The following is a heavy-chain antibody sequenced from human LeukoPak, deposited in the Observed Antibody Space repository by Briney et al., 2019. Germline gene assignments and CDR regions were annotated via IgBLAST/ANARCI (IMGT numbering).Heavy chain of an antibody. CDR1: GGSISSSSYY. J-gene: IGHJ4*02. D-gene: IGHD3-10*01. CDR2: IYYSGST. CDR3: ARYYGSGSYYKTFDY. Sequence: SETLSLTCTVSGGSISSSSYYWGWIRQPPGKGLEWIGSIYYSGSTYYNPSLKSRVTISVDTSKNQFSLKLSPVTAADTAVYYCARYYGSGSYYKTFDYWGQGTLVTVSS. V-gene: IGHV4-39*07.